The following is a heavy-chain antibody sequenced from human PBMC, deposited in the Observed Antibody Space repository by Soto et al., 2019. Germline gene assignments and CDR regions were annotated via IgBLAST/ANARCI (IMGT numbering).Heavy chain of an antibody. CDR3: ARGGITGTTLFDS. Sequence: SETLSLTCTVSGGSISSYYWSWIRQPPGKGLEWIGYIYYSGSTNYNPSLKSRVTISVDASKNQFSLKLSSVTAADTAVYYCARGGITGTTLFDSWGQGTLVTVS. V-gene: IGHV4-59*01. CDR1: GGSISSYY. D-gene: IGHD1-7*01. J-gene: IGHJ4*02. CDR2: IYYSGST.